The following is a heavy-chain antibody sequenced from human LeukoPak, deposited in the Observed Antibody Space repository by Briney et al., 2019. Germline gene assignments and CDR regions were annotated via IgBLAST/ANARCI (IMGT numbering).Heavy chain of an antibody. D-gene: IGHD6-19*01. J-gene: IGHJ4*02. Sequence: SVKVSCKASGGAFSSNTISWVRQAPGQGLEWMGGIIPIFGTTHYAQTFQDRVTITAAKSTSTVYMELSSLRAEDTAVYYCARDAVAGSRDYWGQGTLVTVSS. CDR3: ARDAVAGSRDY. V-gene: IGHV1-69*06. CDR2: IIPIFGTT. CDR1: GGAFSSNT.